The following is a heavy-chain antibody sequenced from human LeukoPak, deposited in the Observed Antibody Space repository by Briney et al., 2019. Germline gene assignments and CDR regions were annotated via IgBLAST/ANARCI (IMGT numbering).Heavy chain of an antibody. CDR3: ARAGGGYSSGWYDSYFDY. Sequence: SETLSLTCTVSGGSVSSGSYYWSWIRQPPGKGLEWIGYIYYSGSTNYNPSLKSRVTISVDTSKNQFSLKLSSVTAADTAVHYCARAGGGYSSGWYDSYFDYWGQGTLVTVSS. D-gene: IGHD6-19*01. CDR1: GGSVSSGSYY. CDR2: IYYSGST. V-gene: IGHV4-61*01. J-gene: IGHJ4*02.